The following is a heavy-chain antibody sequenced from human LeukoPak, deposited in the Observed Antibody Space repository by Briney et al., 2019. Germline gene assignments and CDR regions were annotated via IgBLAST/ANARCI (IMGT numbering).Heavy chain of an antibody. J-gene: IGHJ4*02. CDR2: ISHSGRT. CDR3: ARGRDIVVVVAANFDY. D-gene: IGHD2-15*01. CDR1: GGSFSGFY. V-gene: IGHV4-34*01. Sequence: SETLSLTCAVSGGSFSGFYWSWIRRPPGKGLEWIGEISHSGRTNYNPSLKSRVTVSVDTSKNQFSLKLSSVTAADTAVYYCARGRDIVVVVAANFDYWGQGTLVTVSS.